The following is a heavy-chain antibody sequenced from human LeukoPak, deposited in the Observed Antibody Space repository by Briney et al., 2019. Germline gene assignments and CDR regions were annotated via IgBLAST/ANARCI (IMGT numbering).Heavy chain of an antibody. CDR3: ARTYSGSCLVY. D-gene: IGHD1-26*01. V-gene: IGHV3-21*01. Sequence: PGGSLRLSCAASEFTFSSYTMNWVRRAPGKGLEWVSSISTSSSYIYYADSVKGRFTISRDNAKNSLYLQMNSLRAEDTAVYYCARTYSGSCLVYWGQGTLVTVSS. CDR2: ISTSSSYI. CDR1: EFTFSSYT. J-gene: IGHJ4*02.